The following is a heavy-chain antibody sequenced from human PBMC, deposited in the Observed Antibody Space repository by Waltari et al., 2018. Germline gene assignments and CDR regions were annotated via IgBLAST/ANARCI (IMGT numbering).Heavy chain of an antibody. V-gene: IGHV4-59*08. CDR3: ARRNQLGNWYFDL. J-gene: IGHJ2*01. Sequence: QVQLQESGPGLVTPSETLSLTCTVSGGPINSLSWSWTRQPPGKGLEWIGYIFYTGSTKYNPSLQSRVTMSVDTSKNQFSLNLSSVTAADTAVYYCARRNQLGNWYFDLWGRGALVTVSS. CDR1: GGPINSLS. CDR2: IFYTGST. D-gene: IGHD2-2*01.